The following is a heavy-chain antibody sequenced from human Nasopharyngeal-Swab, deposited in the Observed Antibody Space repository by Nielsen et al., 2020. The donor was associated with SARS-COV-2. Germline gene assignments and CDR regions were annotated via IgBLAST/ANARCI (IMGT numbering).Heavy chain of an antibody. J-gene: IGHJ6*03. Sequence: GGSLRLSCAASGFTFSSYAMSWVRQAPGKGLEWVSAISGSGGSTYYADSVKGRFTISRDNSKNTLYPQMNSLRAEDTAVYYCARGEYHYYYYMDVWGKGTTVTVSS. V-gene: IGHV3-23*01. CDR3: ARGEYHYYYYMDV. D-gene: IGHD6-6*01. CDR2: ISGSGGST. CDR1: GFTFSSYA.